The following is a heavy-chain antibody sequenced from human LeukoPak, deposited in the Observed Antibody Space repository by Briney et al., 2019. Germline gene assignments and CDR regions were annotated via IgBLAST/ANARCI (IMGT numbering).Heavy chain of an antibody. J-gene: IGHJ3*02. CDR3: ARGHYGDGAFDI. Sequence: SETLSLTCTVSGGSISSYYWSWIRQPPGKGLERIGYIYYSGSTNYNPSLKSRVTISVDTSKNQFSLKLSSVTAADTAVYYCARGHYGDGAFDIWGQGTMVTVSS. V-gene: IGHV4-59*01. CDR2: IYYSGST. CDR1: GGSISSYY. D-gene: IGHD4-17*01.